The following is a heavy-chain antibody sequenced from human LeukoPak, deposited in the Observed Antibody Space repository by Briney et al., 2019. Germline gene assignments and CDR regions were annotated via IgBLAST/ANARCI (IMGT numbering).Heavy chain of an antibody. V-gene: IGHV4-59*12. Sequence: SETLSLTCTVSGGSISSYYWSWIRQPPGKGLEWIGYIYYSGSTNYNPSLRSRVTISVDTSKNQFSLKLSSVTAADTAVYYCARGVVAATPYFDYWGQGTLVTVSS. CDR3: ARGVVAATPYFDY. CDR1: GGSISSYY. CDR2: IYYSGST. D-gene: IGHD2-15*01. J-gene: IGHJ4*02.